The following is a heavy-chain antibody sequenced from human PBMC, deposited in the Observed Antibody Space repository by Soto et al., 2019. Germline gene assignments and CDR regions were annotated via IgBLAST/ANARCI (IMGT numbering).Heavy chain of an antibody. D-gene: IGHD4-17*01. CDR2: TYYRSKWYN. CDR3: ARHSPYGDYSGIAYYYYYMDV. Sequence: SQTLSLTCAISGDSVSSNSAAWNWIRQSPSRGLEWLGRTYYRSKWYNDYAVSVKSRITINPDTSKNQFSLKLSSVTAADTAVYYCARHSPYGDYSGIAYYYYYMDVWGKGTKVTVSS. J-gene: IGHJ6*03. V-gene: IGHV6-1*01. CDR1: GDSVSSNSAA.